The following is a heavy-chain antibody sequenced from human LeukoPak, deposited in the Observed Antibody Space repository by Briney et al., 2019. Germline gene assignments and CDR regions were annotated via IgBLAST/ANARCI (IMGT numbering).Heavy chain of an antibody. Sequence: GGSLRLSCAASRFTFSSYDMSWVRQAPGKGLEWISTITGSGDNTYYADSVKGRFTISRDNSKSTLYLQMNSLRADDTAVYYCASPNRFDYWGQGTLVTVSS. CDR3: ASPNRFDY. V-gene: IGHV3-23*01. CDR2: ITGSGDNT. D-gene: IGHD1-14*01. CDR1: RFTFSSYD. J-gene: IGHJ4*02.